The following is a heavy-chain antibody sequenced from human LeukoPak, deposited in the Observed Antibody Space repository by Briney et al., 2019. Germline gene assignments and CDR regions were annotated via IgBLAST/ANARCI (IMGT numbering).Heavy chain of an antibody. CDR2: IKQDGSEK. D-gene: IGHD3-10*01. CDR3: ARLYGWELGDY. J-gene: IGHJ4*02. CDR1: GFTFSSYW. Sequence: GGSLRLSCAASGFTFSSYWMSWVRQAPGKGLEGVANIKQDGSEKYYVDSVKGRFTISRANAKNSLYLQMNSVRDEDTAVYYCARLYGWELGDYWGQGTLVTVSS. V-gene: IGHV3-7*01.